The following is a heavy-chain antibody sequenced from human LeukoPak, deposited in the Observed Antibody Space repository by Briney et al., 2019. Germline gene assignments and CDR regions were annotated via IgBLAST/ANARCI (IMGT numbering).Heavy chain of an antibody. V-gene: IGHV3-23*01. CDR1: GFTFTSYA. D-gene: IGHD3-10*01. J-gene: IGHJ4*02. CDR3: AKRVYGYLDY. Sequence: PGGSLRLSCAASGFTFTSYAMTWVRQAPGKGLEWVSTISGGGVTTNYADSVKGRFTVSRDNSKNTLYLQMNSLRAEDTAVYYCAKRVYGYLDYWGQGTLVTVSS. CDR2: ISGGGVTT.